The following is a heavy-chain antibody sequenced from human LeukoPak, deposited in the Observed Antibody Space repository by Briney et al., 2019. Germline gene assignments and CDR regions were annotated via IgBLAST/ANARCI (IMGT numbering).Heavy chain of an antibody. V-gene: IGHV3-21*01. CDR3: ARRPTMYYEYYFYHAMDV. Sequence: SGGSLRLSCVASGFSFSTYAMNWVRQAPGKGLEWVSSISNSGSYIYYADSVKGRFTISRDDAKKSVYLQMNSLRAEDTAVYYCARRPTMYYEYYFYHAMDVWGQGTTVTVSS. CDR2: ISNSGSYI. D-gene: IGHD3-22*01. J-gene: IGHJ6*02. CDR1: GFSFSTYA.